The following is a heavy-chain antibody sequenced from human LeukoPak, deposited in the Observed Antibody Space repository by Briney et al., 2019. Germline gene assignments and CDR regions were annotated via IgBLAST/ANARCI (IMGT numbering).Heavy chain of an antibody. J-gene: IGHJ4*02. CDR3: ARADSGYDQYYFGY. D-gene: IGHD5-12*01. Sequence: SETLSLTCAVYGGSFCGYYWSWLRQPPGKGLEWSGEINHSGSTNYNPSLKSRVTISVDTSKNQFSLKLSSVTAADTAVYYCARADSGYDQYYFGYWGQGTLVTVSS. CDR1: GGSFCGYY. CDR2: INHSGST. V-gene: IGHV4-34*01.